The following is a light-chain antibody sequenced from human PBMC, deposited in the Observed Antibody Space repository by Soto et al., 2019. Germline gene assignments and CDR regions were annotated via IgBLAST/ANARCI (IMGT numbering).Light chain of an antibody. Sequence: EIVMTQSPATLSLSPGERATLSCRASQSVSSSYLSWHQQKPGQAPRLLIYGASTRATGIPARFSGSGSGTDFTLTISSLQPEDFAVYYCQQDYNLPLTFGGGTKVEIK. J-gene: IGKJ4*01. CDR1: QSVSSSY. CDR2: GAS. V-gene: IGKV3D-7*01. CDR3: QQDYNLPLT.